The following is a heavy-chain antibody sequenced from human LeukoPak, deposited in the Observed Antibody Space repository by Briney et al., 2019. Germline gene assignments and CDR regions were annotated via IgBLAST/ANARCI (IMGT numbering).Heavy chain of an antibody. V-gene: IGHV1-46*01. CDR2: INPSAGIT. Sequence: ASLRVSSKASGYTFTIYHMHWVRQAPGQGLDWMGIINPSAGITTYAQKFQGRVAMTKDTSTSTVYMELSSLRSEDTAVYYCARSQYITMIVARLYQFDDWGQGTLVTVSS. J-gene: IGHJ4*02. CDR1: GYTFTIYH. D-gene: IGHD3-22*01. CDR3: ARSQYITMIVARLYQFDD.